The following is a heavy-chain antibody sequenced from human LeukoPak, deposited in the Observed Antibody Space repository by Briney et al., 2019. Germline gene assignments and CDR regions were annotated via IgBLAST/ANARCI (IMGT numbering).Heavy chain of an antibody. J-gene: IGHJ3*01. V-gene: IGHV3-7*01. CDR3: ARDWGDYSRDVWYDAHDV. CDR2: IKEDGAKI. D-gene: IGHD2-2*01. Sequence: GGSLRLSCAASGFTFNNYWMTWVRQAPGKGLEWVANIKEDGAKIYYGDSVKGRFTISRDNAKKSLYLQMTSLRADDTAVYYCARDWGDYSRDVWYDAHDVWGQGAMVTVAS. CDR1: GFTFNNYW.